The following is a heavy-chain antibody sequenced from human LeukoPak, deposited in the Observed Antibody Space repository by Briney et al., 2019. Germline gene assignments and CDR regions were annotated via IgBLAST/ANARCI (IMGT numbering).Heavy chain of an antibody. CDR2: IYSGGST. CDR3: ARGDGYNYWAY. V-gene: IGHV3-53*01. Sequence: GGSLRLSCAASGFTVSSNYMSWVRQAPGKGLEWVSVIYSGGSTYYADSVKGRFTISRDNSKNTLSLQMNSLRAEDTAVYYCARGDGYNYWAYWGQGTLVTVSS. D-gene: IGHD5-24*01. J-gene: IGHJ4*02. CDR1: GFTVSSNY.